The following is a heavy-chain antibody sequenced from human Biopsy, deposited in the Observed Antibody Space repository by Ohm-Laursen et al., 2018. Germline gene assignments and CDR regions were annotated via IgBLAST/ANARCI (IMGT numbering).Heavy chain of an antibody. J-gene: IGHJ6*02. V-gene: IGHV4-59*01. Sequence: SETLSLTCSVSGGSISSDYWSWIRQTPGKGLEWIGYIYYSGSTNYNPSLKSRVTISVDTSKNQFSLRLNSVTAADTAVYYCARATNSTGWPYYYFYGMGVWGQGTTVTASS. CDR2: IYYSGST. CDR3: ARATNSTGWPYYYFYGMGV. CDR1: GGSISSDY. D-gene: IGHD2/OR15-2a*01.